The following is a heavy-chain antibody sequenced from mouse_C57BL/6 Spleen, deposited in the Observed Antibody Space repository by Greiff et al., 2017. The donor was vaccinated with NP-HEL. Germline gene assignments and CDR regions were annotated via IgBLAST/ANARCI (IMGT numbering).Heavy chain of an antibody. V-gene: IGHV1-80*01. CDR2: IYPGDGDT. J-gene: IGHJ2*01. D-gene: IGHD1-1*01. Sequence: QVQLQQSGAELVKPGASVKISCKASGYAFSSYWMNWVKQRPGKGLEWIGQIYPGDGDTNYNGKFKGKATLTADKSSSTAYMQLSSLTSEDSAVYFCARRDTTVNYFDDWGQGTTLTVSS. CDR3: ARRDTTVNYFDD. CDR1: GYAFSSYW.